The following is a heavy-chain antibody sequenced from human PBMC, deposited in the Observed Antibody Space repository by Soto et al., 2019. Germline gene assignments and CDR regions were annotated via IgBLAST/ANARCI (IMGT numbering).Heavy chain of an antibody. CDR2: ISGSGGST. CDR3: ARVLRYFDTPYGMDV. D-gene: IGHD3-9*01. J-gene: IGHJ6*02. Sequence: PGGSLRLSCSASGFTFSSYVMHWVRQAPGKGLEWVSAISGSGGSTYYADSVKGRFTISRDNSKNTLYLQMNSLRAEDTAEYYCARVLRYFDTPYGMDVWGQGTTVTVSS. V-gene: IGHV3-23*01. CDR1: GFTFSSYV.